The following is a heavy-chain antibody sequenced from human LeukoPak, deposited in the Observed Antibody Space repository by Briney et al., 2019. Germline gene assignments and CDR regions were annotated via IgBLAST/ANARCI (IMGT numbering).Heavy chain of an antibody. J-gene: IGHJ6*02. CDR3: ARHSDHAGIYYYYYGMDV. V-gene: IGHV4-39*01. CDR1: GGSISSSSYY. D-gene: IGHD3-10*01. CDR2: IYYSGST. Sequence: PSETLSLTCTVSGGSISSSSYYWGWIRQPPGKGLEWIGSIYYSGSTYYNPSLKSRVTISVDTSKNQFSLKLSSVTAADTAVYYCARHSDHAGIYYYYYGMDVWGQGTTVTVSS.